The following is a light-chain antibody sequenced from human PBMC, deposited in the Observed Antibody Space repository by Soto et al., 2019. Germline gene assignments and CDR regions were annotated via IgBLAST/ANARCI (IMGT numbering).Light chain of an antibody. J-gene: IGKJ3*01. CDR3: QQLNSYL. CDR1: QSISTY. Sequence: DIQMTQSTSSLSASVRDRVTITCRASQSISTYLSWYQQKPGKAPKLLIYAAFTLQSGVPSRFSGSGSGTEFTLTISSMQPEDFATYYCQQLNSYLFGPGTKVDIK. CDR2: AAF. V-gene: IGKV1-9*01.